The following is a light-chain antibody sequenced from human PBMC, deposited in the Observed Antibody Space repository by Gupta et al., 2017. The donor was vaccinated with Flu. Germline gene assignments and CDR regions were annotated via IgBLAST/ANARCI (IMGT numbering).Light chain of an antibody. CDR2: GTS. V-gene: IGKV3-15*01. CDR3: QQANDRPLT. CDR1: QSLRSG. J-gene: IGKJ1*01. Sequence: PSTLSGSPGERTSLACRASQSLRSGLAWYQQKPGQAPCLLIYGTSTMATGIPARFSGGGSGTEFTLTISSLQSEDFAVYYCQQANDRPLTFGQGTKVEI.